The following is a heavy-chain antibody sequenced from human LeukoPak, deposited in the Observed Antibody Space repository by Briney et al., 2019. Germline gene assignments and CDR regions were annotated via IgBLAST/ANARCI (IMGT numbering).Heavy chain of an antibody. J-gene: IGHJ4*02. CDR2: IYPGESIYASENT. Sequence: PSETLSLTCTVSGVSVSAYYWSWIRQPAGNGLEWIGRIYPGESIYASENTYYKPSLKSRVSMSGDTSKNQASLKLSSVTAAGTAVYYCASDPTTVNTFFDSWGQEILVTVSS. CDR1: GVSVSAYY. D-gene: IGHD4-17*01. CDR3: ASDPTTVNTFFDS. V-gene: IGHV4-4*07.